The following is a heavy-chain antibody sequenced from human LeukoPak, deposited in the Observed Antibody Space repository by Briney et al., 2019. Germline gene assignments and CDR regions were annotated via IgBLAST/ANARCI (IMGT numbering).Heavy chain of an antibody. CDR1: GFTFSSYW. CDR2: IKADGSSE. D-gene: IGHD3-16*01. Sequence: GGSLRLSCAASGFTFSSYWMHWVRQAPGKGLLWASRIKADGSSETYADSVKGRFTVSRDNAKDSLYLQMNSLRVEDTAVYYCAREENNYVWGSPYYWGQGILVTVSS. V-gene: IGHV3-74*01. J-gene: IGHJ4*02. CDR3: AREENNYVWGSPYY.